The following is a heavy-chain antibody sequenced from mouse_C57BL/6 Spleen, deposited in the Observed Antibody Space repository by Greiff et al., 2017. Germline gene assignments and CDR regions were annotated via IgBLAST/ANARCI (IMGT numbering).Heavy chain of an antibody. J-gene: IGHJ4*01. V-gene: IGHV1-81*01. D-gene: IGHD1-1*01. Sequence: VKLMESGAELARPGASVKLSCKASGYTFTSYGISWVKQRTGQGLEWIGEIYPRSGNTYYNEKFKGKATLTADKSSSTAYMELRSLTSEDSAVXFCARRGTTVEAMDYWGQGTSVTVSS. CDR1: GYTFTSYG. CDR2: IYPRSGNT. CDR3: ARRGTTVEAMDY.